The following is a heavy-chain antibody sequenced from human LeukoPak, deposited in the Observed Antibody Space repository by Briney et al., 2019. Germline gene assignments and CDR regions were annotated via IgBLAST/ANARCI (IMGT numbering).Heavy chain of an antibody. J-gene: IGHJ4*02. D-gene: IGHD1-1*01. CDR3: ARELSGTSFDY. CDR1: GFTFSSYG. Sequence: QPGRSLRLSCAASGFTFSSYGMHWVRQAPGKGLEWVAVIWYDGSNKYYADSVRGRFTISRDNSKNTLYLQTNSLRAEDTAVYYCARELSGTSFDYWGQGTLVTVSS. V-gene: IGHV3-33*01. CDR2: IWYDGSNK.